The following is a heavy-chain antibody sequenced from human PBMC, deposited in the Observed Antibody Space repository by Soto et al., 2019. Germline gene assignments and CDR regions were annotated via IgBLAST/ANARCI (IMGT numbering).Heavy chain of an antibody. J-gene: IGHJ5*02. V-gene: IGHV4-4*09. CDR2: ISSLGPT. CDR1: GASIRNYH. Sequence: QVQLQESGPGLVKPSETLSLSCTVSGASIRNYHWSWIRQPPGKGLEWIGYISSLGPTNYNPSLRGRVTMSVDTSKNQFSLELTSVTAADTSVYYCARGDTYNPSWGQGTLVTVSS. D-gene: IGHD5-18*01. CDR3: ARGDTYNPS.